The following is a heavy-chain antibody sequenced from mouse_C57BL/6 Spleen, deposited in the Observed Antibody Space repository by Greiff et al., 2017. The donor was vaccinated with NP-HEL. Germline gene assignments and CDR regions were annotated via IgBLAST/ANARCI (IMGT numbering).Heavy chain of an antibody. V-gene: IGHV5-17*01. CDR2: ISSGSSTI. D-gene: IGHD2-5*01. CDR3: ARNYYSNYVFAY. Sequence: EVKLLESGGGLVKPGGSLKLSCAASGFTFSDYGMHWVRQAPEKGLEWVAYISSGSSTIYYADTVKGRFTISRDNAKNTLFLQMTSLRSEDTAMYYCARNYYSNYVFAYWGQGTLVTVSA. J-gene: IGHJ3*01. CDR1: GFTFSDYG.